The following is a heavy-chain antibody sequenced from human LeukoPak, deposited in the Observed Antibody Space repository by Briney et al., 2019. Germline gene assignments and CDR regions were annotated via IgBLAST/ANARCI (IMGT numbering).Heavy chain of an antibody. CDR3: ASTSDY. J-gene: IGHJ4*02. Sequence: PGGSLRLSCAASGFSVSTNYMNWVRQAPGKGLEWVSVIYSGGSTYYADSVTGRFTISRDNSNNTLYLQMNSPRAEDTAIYYCASTSDYWGQGTLVTVSS. V-gene: IGHV3-53*01. CDR1: GFSVSTNY. CDR2: IYSGGST. D-gene: IGHD1-26*01.